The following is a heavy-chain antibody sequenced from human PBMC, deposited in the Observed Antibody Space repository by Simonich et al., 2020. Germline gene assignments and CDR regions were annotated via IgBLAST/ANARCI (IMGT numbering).Heavy chain of an antibody. CDR3: ARDFRLQLVEIGTYYYYGMDV. CDR2: ISRSGSTI. Sequence: EVQLVESGGGLVQPGGSLRLSCAASGFTFSSYEMNWVRQAPGKGLEWVSYISRSGSTIYYADSVKGQFTSSRDNAKNSLYLQMNSLRAEDTAVYYCARDFRLQLVEIGTYYYYGMDVWGQGTTVTVSS. CDR1: GFTFSSYE. J-gene: IGHJ6*02. D-gene: IGHD6-6*01. V-gene: IGHV3-48*03.